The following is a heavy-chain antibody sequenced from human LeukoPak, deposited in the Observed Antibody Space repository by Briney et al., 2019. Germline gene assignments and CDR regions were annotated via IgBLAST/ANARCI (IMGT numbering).Heavy chain of an antibody. CDR1: GFTFGDYA. CDR3: TRDLPTRY. J-gene: IGHJ4*02. CDR2: IRNKADGGTP. Sequence: PGGSLRLSCTASGFTFGDYAMSWFRQAPGRGLEWVGFIRNKADGGTPEYAASVKGRFTISRDDSKNIAYLQMNSLKTDDTAVYYCTRDLPTRYWGQGTLVSVSS. V-gene: IGHV3-49*03. D-gene: IGHD1-26*01.